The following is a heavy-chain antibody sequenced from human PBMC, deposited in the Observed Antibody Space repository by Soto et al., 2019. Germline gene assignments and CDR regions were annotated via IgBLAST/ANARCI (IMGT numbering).Heavy chain of an antibody. J-gene: IGHJ6*02. CDR1: GGSISSYY. D-gene: IGHD6-6*01. CDR3: ARDEYSSSSGPFYYYGMDV. V-gene: IGHV4-59*01. Sequence: SETLSLTCSVSGGSISSYYWSWIRQPPGKGLEWIGYIYYSGSTNYNPSLKSRVTISVDTSKNQFSLKLSSVTAADTAVYYCARDEYSSSSGPFYYYGMDVWGQGTTVTVSS. CDR2: IYYSGST.